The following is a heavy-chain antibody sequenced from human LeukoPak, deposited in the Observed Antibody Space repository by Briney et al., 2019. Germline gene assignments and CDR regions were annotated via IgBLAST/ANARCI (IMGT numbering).Heavy chain of an antibody. J-gene: IGHJ6*03. D-gene: IGHD4-17*01. V-gene: IGHV4-59*01. CDR3: ARVRPSHWGDYEPYYYYYMDV. Sequence: SETLSLTCTVSGGSISSYYWSWIRQPPGKGLEWIGYIYYGGSTNYNPSLKSRVTISVDTSKNQFSLKLSSVTAADTAVYYCARVRPSHWGDYEPYYYYYMDVWGKGTTVTVSS. CDR1: GGSISSYY. CDR2: IYYGGST.